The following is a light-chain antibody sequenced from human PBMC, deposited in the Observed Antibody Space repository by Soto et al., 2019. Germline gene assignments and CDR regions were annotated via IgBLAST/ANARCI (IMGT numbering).Light chain of an antibody. CDR2: FGS. V-gene: IGKV2-28*01. J-gene: IGKJ5*01. CDR1: QSLLYNNTYNY. Sequence: EIVMTQSPLTLPVTHGEPSSIACMSSQSLLYNNTYNYLDWYVQKPGQSPQLLIYFGSNRAPGVPDRFSGSGSGTDFTLKINRVEAEDVGTYYCMQALQSLTFGQGTRLEIK. CDR3: MQALQSLT.